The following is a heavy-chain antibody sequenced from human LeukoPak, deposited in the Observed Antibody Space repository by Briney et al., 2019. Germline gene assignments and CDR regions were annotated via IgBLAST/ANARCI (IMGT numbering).Heavy chain of an antibody. CDR1: GFTFSGYS. CDR3: ARHNTGMGLADY. CDR2: ISSSSSYI. J-gene: IGHJ4*01. D-gene: IGHD5-18*01. Sequence: GGSLRLSCAASGFTFSGYSMNWVRQAPGKGLEWVSSISSSSSYIYYADSVKGRFTISRDNAKNSLYLQMNSLRAEDTPVYYCARHNTGMGLADYWGQGTLVPVSS. V-gene: IGHV3-21*01.